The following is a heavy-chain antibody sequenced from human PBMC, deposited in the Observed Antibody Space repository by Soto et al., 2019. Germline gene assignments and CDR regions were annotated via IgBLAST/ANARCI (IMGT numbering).Heavy chain of an antibody. CDR3: AKDLVRGVIPYYFDY. J-gene: IGHJ4*02. Sequence: GSLRLSCAASGFTFSSYAMSWVRQAPGKGLEWVSAISGSGGSTYYADSVKGRFTISRDNSKNTLYLQMNSLRAEDTAVYYCAKDLVRGVIPYYFDYWGQGTLVTVSS. CDR1: GFTFSSYA. D-gene: IGHD3-10*01. CDR2: ISGSGGST. V-gene: IGHV3-23*01.